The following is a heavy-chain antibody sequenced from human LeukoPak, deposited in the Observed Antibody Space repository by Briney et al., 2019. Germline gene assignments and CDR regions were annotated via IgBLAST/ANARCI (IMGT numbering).Heavy chain of an antibody. V-gene: IGHV1-69*13. CDR2: IIPVFGTT. J-gene: IGHJ4*02. CDR1: GGTFTNYA. CDR3: ARGVRNSGSYYVDY. Sequence: SVKVSCKASGGTFTNYAFTWVRQAPGQGPEWMGGIIPVFGTTNYAQKFQGRVTITADESTTTAYMELRSLRSEDTAVYYCARGVRNSGSYYVDYWGQGTPVTVSS. D-gene: IGHD1-26*01.